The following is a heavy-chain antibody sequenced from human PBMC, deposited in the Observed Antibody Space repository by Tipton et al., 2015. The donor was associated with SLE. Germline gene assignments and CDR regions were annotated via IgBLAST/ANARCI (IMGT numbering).Heavy chain of an antibody. D-gene: IGHD3-16*01. J-gene: IGHJ6*02. CDR3: ARDFWGMGGKTDRHGMDV. Sequence: GSLRLSCAASGFIFGDYYMNWVRQAPGKGLEWISYISTSSSFTNYAGSVKGRFTIYRDNAKNSLYLYMSSLRGEDTAVYYCARDFWGMGGKTDRHGMDVWGQGTTVTVS. CDR2: ISTSSSFT. V-gene: IGHV3-11*05. CDR1: GFIFGDYY.